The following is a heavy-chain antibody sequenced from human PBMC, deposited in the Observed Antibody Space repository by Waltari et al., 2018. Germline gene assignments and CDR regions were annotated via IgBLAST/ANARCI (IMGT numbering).Heavy chain of an antibody. V-gene: IGHV4-34*01. J-gene: IGHJ4*02. CDR3: ARHTRLWFGELLDY. D-gene: IGHD3-10*01. Sequence: QVQLQQWGAGLLKPSETLSLTCAVYGGSFSGYYWRWIRQPPGKGLEWIGEINHSGSTNYNPSLKSRVTISVDTSKNQFSLKLSSVTAADTAVYYCARHTRLWFGELLDYWGQGTLVTVSS. CDR2: INHSGST. CDR1: GGSFSGYY.